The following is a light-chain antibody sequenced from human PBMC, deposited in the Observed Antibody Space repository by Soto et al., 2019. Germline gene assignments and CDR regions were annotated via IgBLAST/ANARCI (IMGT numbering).Light chain of an antibody. Sequence: FMLTQPQSVSESLGKTVTTSCTRSSGSIAGNYVQWYQQRPGSAPTTVIYEDNQRPSGVPDRFSGSIDSSSNSASLTISGLKTEDEADYYCQSYDNTIYVVFGGGTKLTVL. CDR2: EDN. V-gene: IGLV6-57*04. CDR1: SGSIAGNY. J-gene: IGLJ2*01. CDR3: QSYDNTIYVV.